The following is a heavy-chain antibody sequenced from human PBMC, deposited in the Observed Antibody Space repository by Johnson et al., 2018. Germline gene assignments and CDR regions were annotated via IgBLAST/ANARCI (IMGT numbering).Heavy chain of an antibody. J-gene: IGHJ4*02. Sequence: VQLVQSGAEVKKPGESLKISCAASGFTFSNAWMSWVRQAPGKGLEWVGRIKNKVDGGTTDYAAPVKGRFTISRDDSKNMLYLQMNSLKTEDTAMYYFATDPRVTMTVMTYWGQGTLVTVSS. CDR2: IKNKVDGGTT. D-gene: IGHD3-22*01. CDR1: GFTFSNAW. V-gene: IGHV3-15*01. CDR3: ATDPRVTMTVMTY.